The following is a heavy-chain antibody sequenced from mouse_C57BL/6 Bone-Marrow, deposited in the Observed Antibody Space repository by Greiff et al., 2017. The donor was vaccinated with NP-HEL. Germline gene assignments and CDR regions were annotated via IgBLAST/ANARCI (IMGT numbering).Heavy chain of an antibody. D-gene: IGHD2-3*01. CDR1: GFTFTDYY. CDR3: ARYVGTTPPMDY. Sequence: EVKVEESGGGLVQPGGSLSLSCAASGFTFTDYYMSWVRQPPGKALEWLGFIRNKANGYTTEYSASVKGRFTISRDNSQSILYLQMNALRAEDSATYYCARYVGTTPPMDYWGQGTSVTVSS. CDR2: IRNKANGYTT. J-gene: IGHJ4*01. V-gene: IGHV7-3*01.